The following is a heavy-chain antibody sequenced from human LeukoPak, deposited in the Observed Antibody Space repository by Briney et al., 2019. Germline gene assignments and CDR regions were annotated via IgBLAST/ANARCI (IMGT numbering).Heavy chain of an antibody. J-gene: IGHJ4*02. D-gene: IGHD7-27*01. CDR1: GGSFSGYY. CDR2: INHSGST. V-gene: IGHV4-34*01. Sequence: PSETLSLTCAVYGGSFSGYYWSWIRQPPGKGLEWIGEINHSGSTNYNPSLKSRVTISVDTSKNQFSLKLSSVTAADTAVYYCARGHMENWGAPFDYWGQGTLVTVSS. CDR3: ARGHMENWGAPFDY.